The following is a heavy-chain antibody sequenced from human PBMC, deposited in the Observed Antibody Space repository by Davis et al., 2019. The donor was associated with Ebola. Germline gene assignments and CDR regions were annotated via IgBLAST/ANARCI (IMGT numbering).Heavy chain of an antibody. CDR3: ARGSPKDYPYYYGMDV. V-gene: IGHV1-69*13. CDR1: GGTFSSYA. J-gene: IGHJ6*04. D-gene: IGHD4-11*01. Sequence: AASVKVSCKASGGTFSSYAISWVRQAPGQGLEWMGGIIPIFGTANYAQKFQGRVTITADESTSTAYMELSSLRSEDTAVYYCARGSPKDYPYYYGMDVWGKGTTVIVSS. CDR2: IIPIFGTA.